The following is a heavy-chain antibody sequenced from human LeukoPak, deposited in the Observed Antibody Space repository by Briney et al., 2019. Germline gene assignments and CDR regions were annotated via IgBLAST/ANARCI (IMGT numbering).Heavy chain of an antibody. CDR1: GFSIDDHG. Sequence: PGGSLRLSCAASGFSIDDHGMSWVRQVPGKGLQWVAGINWNGGSTGYADSVKGRLTISRDNAKNSLYLQMNSLRAEDTALYYCASGDSSGWYFDTWGQGTLVSVSS. V-gene: IGHV3-20*04. D-gene: IGHD6-19*01. J-gene: IGHJ4*02. CDR2: INWNGGST. CDR3: ASGDSSGWYFDT.